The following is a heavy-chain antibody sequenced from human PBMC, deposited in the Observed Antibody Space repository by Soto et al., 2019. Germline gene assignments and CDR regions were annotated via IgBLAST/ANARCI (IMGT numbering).Heavy chain of an antibody. V-gene: IGHV1-2*04. CDR1: GYTFTGYY. Sequence: QVQLVQSGAEVKKPGASVKVSCKASGYTFTGYYMHWVRQAPGQGLEWMGWINPNSGGRNYAQKFQGWVTMTRDTSISTAYMELSRLRSDDTAVYYCARDRRCSGGSCYSGLGYWGQGTLVTVSS. J-gene: IGHJ4*02. CDR3: ARDRRCSGGSCYSGLGY. D-gene: IGHD2-15*01. CDR2: INPNSGGR.